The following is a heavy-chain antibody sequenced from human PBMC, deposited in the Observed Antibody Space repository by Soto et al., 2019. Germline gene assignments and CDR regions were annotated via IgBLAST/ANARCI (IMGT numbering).Heavy chain of an antibody. D-gene: IGHD3-16*02. CDR3: ARVQEPLHLGELSLRY. CDR1: GYTFTSYG. CDR2: ISPYNGNT. J-gene: IGHJ4*02. V-gene: IGHV1-18*01. Sequence: QVQLVQSGAEVKKPGASVKVSCKASGYTFTSYGISWVRQAPGQGLEWMGWISPYNGNTNYAQKLQGIVTMTTVTSSSTAYMAVRSLRSDDTAVYYCARVQEPLHLGELSLRYWGQGPLVTVSS.